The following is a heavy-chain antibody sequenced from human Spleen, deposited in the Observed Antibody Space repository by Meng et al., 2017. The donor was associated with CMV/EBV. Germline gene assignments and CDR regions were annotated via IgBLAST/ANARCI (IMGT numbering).Heavy chain of an antibody. CDR2: IRYDGSNK. V-gene: IGHV3-30*02. CDR1: GFTFSSYG. CDR3: AKDLSLRGYSSSWGY. D-gene: IGHD6-13*01. J-gene: IGHJ4*02. Sequence: GETLNISCAASGFTFSSYGMHWVRQAPGKGLEWVAFIRYDGSNKYYADSVKGRFTISRDNSKNTLYLQMNSLRAEDTAVYYCAKDLSLRGYSSSWGYWGQGTLVTVSS.